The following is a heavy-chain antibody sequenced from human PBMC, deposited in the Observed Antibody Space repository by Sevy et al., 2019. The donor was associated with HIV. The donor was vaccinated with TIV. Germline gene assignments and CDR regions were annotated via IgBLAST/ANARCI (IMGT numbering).Heavy chain of an antibody. D-gene: IGHD2-21*01. CDR3: SRDQISPVGVVEIYDY. CDR1: GFTFSDYY. CDR2: INSSGSTI. V-gene: IGHV3-11*01. Sequence: GGSLRLSCAASGFTFSDYYMSWIRQAPGKGLEWVSYINSSGSTIYYADSVKGRFTISRDNAKNTLYLQMNSLRAEDTAMYYCSRDQISPVGVVEIYDYWGQGTLVTVSS. J-gene: IGHJ4*02.